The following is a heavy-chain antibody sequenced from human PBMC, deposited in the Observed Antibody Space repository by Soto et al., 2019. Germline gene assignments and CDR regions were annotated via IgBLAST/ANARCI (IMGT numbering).Heavy chain of an antibody. J-gene: IGHJ6*02. CDR2: IYYSGST. CDR1: GGSVSSGRYY. CDR3: ARKASSYYDFGMDV. V-gene: IGHV4-61*01. Sequence: SETLSLTCTVSGGSVSSGRYYWSWIRQPPGKGLERIGYIYYSGSTNYNPSLKSRVTISVDTSKNQFSRRLSSVTAADTAVYYCARKASSYYDFGMDVWGQGTTVTSP.